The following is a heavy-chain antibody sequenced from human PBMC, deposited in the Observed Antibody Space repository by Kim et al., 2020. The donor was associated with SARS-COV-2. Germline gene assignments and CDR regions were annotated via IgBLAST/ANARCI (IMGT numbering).Heavy chain of an antibody. CDR3: ARIRFLEWRDAFDI. CDR1: GFTFSSYE. CDR2: ISSSGSTI. Sequence: GGSLRLSCAASGFTFSSYEMNWVRQAPGKGLEWVSYISSSGSTIYYADSVKGRFTISRDNAKNSLYLQMNSLRAEDTAVYYCARIRFLEWRDAFDIWGQGTMVTVSS. D-gene: IGHD3-3*01. V-gene: IGHV3-48*03. J-gene: IGHJ3*02.